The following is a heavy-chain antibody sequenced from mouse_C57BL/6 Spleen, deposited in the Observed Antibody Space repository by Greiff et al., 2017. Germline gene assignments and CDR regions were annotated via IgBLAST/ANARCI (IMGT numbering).Heavy chain of an antibody. D-gene: IGHD2-4*01. Sequence: QVQLQQSGAELAKPGASVKLSCKASGYTFTSYWMHWVKQRPGQGLEWIGYINPSSGYTKYNQKFKDKATFTADKSSSTAYMQLSSLTYEDSAVYYCAREGDYDGDYYAMDDWGQGTSVTVSS. J-gene: IGHJ4*01. V-gene: IGHV1-7*01. CDR1: GYTFTSYW. CDR3: AREGDYDGDYYAMDD. CDR2: INPSSGYT.